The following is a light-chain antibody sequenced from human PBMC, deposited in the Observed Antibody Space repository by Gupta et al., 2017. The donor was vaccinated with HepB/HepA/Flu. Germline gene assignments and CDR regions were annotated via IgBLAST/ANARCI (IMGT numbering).Light chain of an antibody. CDR2: DSS. J-gene: IGKJ4*01. CDR3: QQHSNRLT. CDR1: QSVSSY. Sequence: EIVLTQSPATLSLSPGESATLSCRASQSVSSYLAWYQQKPGQAPRLLNYDSSSRATVIPALFSSRGSGAFFPLTISSLEPEDVAFYCCQQHSNRLTFGEGTKVEIK. V-gene: IGKV3-11*01.